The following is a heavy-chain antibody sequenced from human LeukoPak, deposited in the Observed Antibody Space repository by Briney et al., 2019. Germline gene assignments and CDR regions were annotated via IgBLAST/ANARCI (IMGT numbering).Heavy chain of an antibody. V-gene: IGHV1-2*02. Sequence: ASLKVSCKASGYTFAAYFIHWVQQSPRQGLEWMRWINPNSGGIKYAQKFQGRVTMTRDTSISTPYMELSRLRSDDTAVYYCARDSYSDYVGDWFDPWGHGTLVTVSS. CDR1: GYTFAAYF. CDR3: ARDSYSDYVGDWFDP. CDR2: INPNSGGI. J-gene: IGHJ5*02. D-gene: IGHD4-11*01.